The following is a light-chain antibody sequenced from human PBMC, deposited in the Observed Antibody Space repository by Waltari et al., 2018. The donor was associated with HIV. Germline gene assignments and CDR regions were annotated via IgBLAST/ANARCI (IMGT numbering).Light chain of an antibody. Sequence: QSALTQPPSASGSLGQSVTISCTGSSSDIGAYDSVSWFQQHPRSAPTLLLYEVTRRPSTVSDLFTGSRSGSTAFLTVAGLQPDDEATYFCSSYGDSLRVLFGGGTNVTVL. CDR1: SSDIGAYDS. CDR3: SSYGDSLRVL. V-gene: IGLV2-8*01. CDR2: EVT. J-gene: IGLJ3*02.